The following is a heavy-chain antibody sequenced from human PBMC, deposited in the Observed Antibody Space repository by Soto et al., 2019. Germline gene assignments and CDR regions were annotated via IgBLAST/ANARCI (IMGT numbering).Heavy chain of an antibody. CDR2: ISAYNGNT. Sequence: ASVKVSCKASGYTFTSYGISWVRQAPGQGLEWVGWISAYNGNTNYAQKLQGRVTMTTDTSTSTAYMELSSLRSDDTAVYYCARDVYSKSSDEHLDAYDIWSQGTMVTVSS. J-gene: IGHJ3*02. CDR1: GYTFTSYG. V-gene: IGHV1-18*01. D-gene: IGHD6-6*01. CDR3: ARDVYSKSSDEHLDAYDI.